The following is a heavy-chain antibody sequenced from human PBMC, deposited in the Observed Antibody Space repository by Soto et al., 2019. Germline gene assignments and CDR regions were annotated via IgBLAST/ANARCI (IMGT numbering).Heavy chain of an antibody. D-gene: IGHD3-3*01. V-gene: IGHV1-2*02. CDR2: INPATGAA. Sequence: QLHLVQSGAVVKKPGASVTVSCSASGYPVTAYYMHWVRQAPGRGLEWMGGINPATGAAKYTQTFQGRVTMTRETSTSTVSMELGGLTSGDTAVFYCARGGGVGVAGSAAFDMWGQGTLVTVSS. CDR3: ARGGGVGVAGSAAFDM. CDR1: GYPVTAYY. J-gene: IGHJ3*02.